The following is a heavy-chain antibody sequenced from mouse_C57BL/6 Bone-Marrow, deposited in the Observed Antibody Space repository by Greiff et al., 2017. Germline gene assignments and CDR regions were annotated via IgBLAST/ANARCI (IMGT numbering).Heavy chain of an antibody. V-gene: IGHV1-9*01. CDR2: ILPGSGST. CDR1: GYTFTGYW. CDR3: ARLRDITTVPYYFDY. D-gene: IGHD1-1*01. Sequence: VKVVESGAELMKPGASVKLSCKATGYTFTGYWIEWVKQRPGHGLEWIGEILPGSGSTNYNEKFKGKATFTADTSSNTAYMQLSSLTTEDSAIYYCARLRDITTVPYYFDYWGQGTTLTVSS. J-gene: IGHJ2*01.